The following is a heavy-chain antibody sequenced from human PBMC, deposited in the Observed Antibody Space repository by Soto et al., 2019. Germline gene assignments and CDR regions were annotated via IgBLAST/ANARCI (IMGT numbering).Heavy chain of an antibody. D-gene: IGHD2-15*01. CDR1: GFTFSSYA. J-gene: IGHJ2*01. CDR2: ISSNGGST. Sequence: EVQLVESGGGLVQPGGSLRLSCAASGFTFSSYAMHWVRQAPGKGLEYVSAISSNGGSTYYANSVKSRFTISRDNSKNTLYLQMGSLRAEDMAVYYCARNRLGYCSGGSCVGWYFDLWGRGTLVTVSS. V-gene: IGHV3-64*01. CDR3: ARNRLGYCSGGSCVGWYFDL.